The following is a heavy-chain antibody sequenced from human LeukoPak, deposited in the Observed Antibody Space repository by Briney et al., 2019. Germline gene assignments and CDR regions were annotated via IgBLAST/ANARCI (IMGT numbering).Heavy chain of an antibody. CDR1: GYTFTSYY. V-gene: IGHV1-46*01. D-gene: IGHD6-13*01. CDR2: INPSGGST. Sequence: GASVKVSCKASGYTFTSYYMHWVRQAPGQGLEYMGLINPSGGSTAYAQKFQGKLTMTRDTSTSTVYMELSSLRSEDTAVYYCARGEAVGPLLQHWGQGTQVTVSS. CDR3: ARGEAVGPLLQH. J-gene: IGHJ1*01.